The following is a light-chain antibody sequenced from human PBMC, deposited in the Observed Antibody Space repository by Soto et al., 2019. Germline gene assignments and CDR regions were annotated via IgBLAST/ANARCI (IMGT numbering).Light chain of an antibody. V-gene: IGKV1-39*01. CDR3: LQSYRTPLT. Sequence: DIQMTQSPSSLSASVGDRVTITCGASQSINNYLSWYQQKPGKAPNLLIFGASTLQSGVPSRFSGSGSGTDFTLTISSLQPEDFATYYCLQSYRTPLTFGGGTKVDI. J-gene: IGKJ4*01. CDR2: GAS. CDR1: QSINNY.